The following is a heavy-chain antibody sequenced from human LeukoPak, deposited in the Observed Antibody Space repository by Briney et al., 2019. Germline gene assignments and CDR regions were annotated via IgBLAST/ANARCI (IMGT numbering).Heavy chain of an antibody. CDR2: IGSVTTYI. J-gene: IGHJ4*02. CDR3: AKATYSSSWNLYFDY. D-gene: IGHD6-13*01. Sequence: PGGSLRLSCAASGFTFSDYTMNWVRQAPAKGLEWVSSIGSVTTYIYYADSVKGRFTISRDNAKNSLSLQMNSLRAEDTAVYHCAKATYSSSWNLYFDYWGQGTLVTVSS. CDR1: GFTFSDYT. V-gene: IGHV3-21*04.